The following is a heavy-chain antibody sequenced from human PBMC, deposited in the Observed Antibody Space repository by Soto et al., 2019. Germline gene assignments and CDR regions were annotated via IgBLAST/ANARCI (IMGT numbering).Heavy chain of an antibody. CDR1: GYTFTTFY. D-gene: IGHD3-10*01. J-gene: IGHJ4*02. Sequence: QVQLLQSGPEVKKPGASVKVSCKTSGYTFTTFYVHWVRQAPGQGLEWMGRIHPGGGQTIYSQKFQDRVAVSRDTSTNTVYMELSNLRSDDTAIYYCARDGHTFDFDYWGQGTLVTVSS. CDR3: ARDGHTFDFDY. CDR2: IHPGGGQT. V-gene: IGHV1-46*01.